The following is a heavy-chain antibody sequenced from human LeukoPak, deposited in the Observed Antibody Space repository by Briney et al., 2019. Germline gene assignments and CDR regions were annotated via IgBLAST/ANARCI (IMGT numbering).Heavy chain of an antibody. Sequence: PGGSLRLSCAASGFTFSSYAMSWVRQAPGKGLEWVSAISGSGGSTYYADSVKGRFTISRDNSKNTLYLQMNSLRAEDTAVYYCAREGLGGYDFGHAFDIWGQGTMVTVSS. J-gene: IGHJ3*02. V-gene: IGHV3-23*01. CDR3: AREGLGGYDFGHAFDI. CDR2: ISGSGGST. D-gene: IGHD5-12*01. CDR1: GFTFSSYA.